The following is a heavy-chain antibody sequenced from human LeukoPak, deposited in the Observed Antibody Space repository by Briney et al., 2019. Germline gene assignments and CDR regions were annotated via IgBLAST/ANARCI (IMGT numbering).Heavy chain of an antibody. Sequence: ASVKVSCKASGYTFTSYGISWVRQAPGQGLEWMGWTSAYNGNTNYAQKLQGRVTMTTDTSTSTAYMELRSLRSDDTAVYYCARDGYIYYDFWSGYYTGKGSNWFDPWGQGTLVTVSS. CDR2: TSAYNGNT. V-gene: IGHV1-18*01. D-gene: IGHD3-3*01. CDR1: GYTFTSYG. CDR3: ARDGYIYYDFWSGYYTGKGSNWFDP. J-gene: IGHJ5*02.